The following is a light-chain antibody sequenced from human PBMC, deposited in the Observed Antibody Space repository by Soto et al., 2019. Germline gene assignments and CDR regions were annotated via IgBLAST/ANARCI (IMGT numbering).Light chain of an antibody. CDR1: QSVSSSY. CDR3: QQYGSSLPWA. J-gene: IGKJ1*01. Sequence: EIVLTQSPGTLYLSPGERATLSCRASQSVSSSYLAWYQQKPGQAPRLLIYGASSRATGIPPRFSGSGSGTDFTLTIGRLEPEDFAVYYCQQYGSSLPWAFGQGTMVDIK. CDR2: GAS. V-gene: IGKV3-20*01.